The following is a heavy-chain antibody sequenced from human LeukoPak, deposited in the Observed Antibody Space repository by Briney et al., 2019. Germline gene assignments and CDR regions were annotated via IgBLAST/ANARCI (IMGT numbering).Heavy chain of an antibody. CDR2: IYTSGST. V-gene: IGHV4-61*02. CDR3: ARESLFGGALTSPPFDY. D-gene: IGHD3-16*01. J-gene: IGHJ4*02. CDR1: GGFISSGSYY. Sequence: SETLSLTCTVSGGFISSGSYYWSWIRQPAGKGLEWIGRIYTSGSTNYNPSLKSRVTISVDTSKNQFSLKLSSVTAADTAVYYCARESLFGGALTSPPFDYWGQGTLVTVSS.